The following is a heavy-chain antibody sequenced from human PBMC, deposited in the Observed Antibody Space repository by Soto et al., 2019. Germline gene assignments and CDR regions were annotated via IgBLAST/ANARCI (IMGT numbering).Heavy chain of an antibody. D-gene: IGHD5-18*01. CDR3: AGGGYTAMVWYFDY. CDR2: IYYSGST. CDR1: GGAISSFY. J-gene: IGHJ4*02. V-gene: IGHV4-59*08. Sequence: SETLSLTCTVSGGAISSFYWSWIRQPPGKGLEWIGYIYYSGSTNYNPSLKSRVTISVDTSKNQFSLKLSSVTAADTAVYYCAGGGYTAMVWYFDYWGQGTLVTVSS.